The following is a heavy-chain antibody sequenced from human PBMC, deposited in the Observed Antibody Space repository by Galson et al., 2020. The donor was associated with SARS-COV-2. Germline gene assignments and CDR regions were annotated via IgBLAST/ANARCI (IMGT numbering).Heavy chain of an antibody. CDR1: GFTFSSYS. CDR2: ISSSSSYI. CDR3: AREKNKDIVVVVAAKTPYYYYGMDV. V-gene: IGHV3-21*01. D-gene: IGHD2-15*01. Sequence: GGSLRLSCAASGFTFSSYSMNWVRQAPGKGLEWVSSISSSSSYIYYADSVKGRFTISRDNAKNSLYLQMNSLRAEDTAVYYCAREKNKDIVVVVAAKTPYYYYGMDVWGQGTTVTVSS. J-gene: IGHJ6*02.